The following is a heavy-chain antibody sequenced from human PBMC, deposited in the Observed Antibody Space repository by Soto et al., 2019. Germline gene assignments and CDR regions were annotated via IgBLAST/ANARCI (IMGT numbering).Heavy chain of an antibody. CDR3: ATWVDYGDFEGFDF. J-gene: IGHJ4*02. Sequence: ASVKVSCKTSGYSFTDYKLHWVRQAPGQGLEWMGWVDPNGGGSNSAQKFQGSVTMTWDTSITTAYLDLTRLTTNDTATYFCATWVDYGDFEGFDFWGQGTLVTFSS. CDR2: VDPNGGGS. D-gene: IGHD4-17*01. V-gene: IGHV1-2*04. CDR1: GYSFTDYK.